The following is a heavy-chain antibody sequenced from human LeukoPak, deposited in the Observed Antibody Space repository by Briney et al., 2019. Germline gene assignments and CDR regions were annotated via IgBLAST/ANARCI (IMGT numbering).Heavy chain of an antibody. CDR2: IGISSGNT. Sequence: GSLRLSCAASGFNFIDYSMNWVRQAPGKVLEWISYIGISSGNTKYADSVKGRFTISRDKARNSLYLQMNSLRVEDTAVYYCARDHRYAFDNWGHGTLVTVSS. D-gene: IGHD5-12*01. V-gene: IGHV3-48*01. J-gene: IGHJ4*01. CDR1: GFNFIDYS. CDR3: ARDHRYAFDN.